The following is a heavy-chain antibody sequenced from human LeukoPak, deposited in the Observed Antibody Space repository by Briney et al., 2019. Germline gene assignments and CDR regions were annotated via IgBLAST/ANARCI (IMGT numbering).Heavy chain of an antibody. J-gene: IGHJ3*02. CDR3: AKYSGSYYDAFDI. Sequence: GGSLRLSSAASGFTFSSYWMSWVRQAPGKGLEWVANIKQDGSEKYYVDSVKGRFTISRDNAKNSLYLQMNSLRAEDTAVYYCAKYSGSYYDAFDIWGQGTMVTVSS. CDR1: GFTFSSYW. V-gene: IGHV3-7*01. D-gene: IGHD1-26*01. CDR2: IKQDGSEK.